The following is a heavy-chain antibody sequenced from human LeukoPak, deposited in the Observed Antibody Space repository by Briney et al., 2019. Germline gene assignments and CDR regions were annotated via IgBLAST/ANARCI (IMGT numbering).Heavy chain of an antibody. CDR3: ARGVAGVRANHYWNYF. V-gene: IGHV4-39*01. CDR1: GRSISSYSYS. CDR2: IYYSGST. Sequence: SETLSLTCTVSGRSISSYSYSWAWIRQPPGKGLEWIGSIYYSGSTYYNPSLKSRVTISVDTSKNQFSLKLSSVTAADTAVYYYARGVAGVRANHYWNYFWRKGTMVSVSS. D-gene: IGHD2-2*01. J-gene: IGHJ4*02.